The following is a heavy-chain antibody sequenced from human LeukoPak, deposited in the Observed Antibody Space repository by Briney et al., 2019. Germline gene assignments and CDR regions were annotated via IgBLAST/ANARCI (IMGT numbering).Heavy chain of an antibody. V-gene: IGHV4-61*02. CDR2: IYTSGNT. J-gene: IGHJ6*03. CDR1: GGSISSGSYY. D-gene: IGHD6-6*01. CDR3: TRSSSSDYYYYYMDV. Sequence: SETLSLTCTVSGGSISSGSYYWSWIRQPAGKGLEWIGRIYTSGNTNYNPSLKSRVTISVDTSKTQFSLKLSSVTAADTAVYYCTRSSSSDYYYYYMDVWGKGTTVTVSS.